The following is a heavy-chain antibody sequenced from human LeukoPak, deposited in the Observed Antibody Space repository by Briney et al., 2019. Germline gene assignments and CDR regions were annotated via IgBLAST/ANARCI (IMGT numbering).Heavy chain of an antibody. J-gene: IGHJ4*02. CDR3: AKERGDYSSGSPGDC. D-gene: IGHD3-10*01. Sequence: ETLSLTCAVYGGSFSGYYWSWVRQAPGKGLEWVSTITGSGVSSNYADSVKGRFTISRDNSKNTLFLLMNSLRAEDTAIYYCAKERGDYSSGSPGDCWGQGTLVTVSS. CDR1: GGSFSGYY. CDR2: ITGSGVSS. V-gene: IGHV3-23*01.